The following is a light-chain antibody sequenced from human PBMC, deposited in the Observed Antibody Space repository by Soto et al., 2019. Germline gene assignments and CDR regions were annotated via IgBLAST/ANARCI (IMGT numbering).Light chain of an antibody. CDR2: DAS. J-gene: IGKJ1*01. V-gene: IGKV1-5*01. Sequence: DIQMTQSPSTLSASILDIVSITCRASQSINTWLARYQQRPGKAPKLLIYDASSLESGVPSRFSGSGSGTEFTLTISSLQPDDFATYYCQQYNNYSTFGQGTKVDIK. CDR1: QSINTW. CDR3: QQYNNYST.